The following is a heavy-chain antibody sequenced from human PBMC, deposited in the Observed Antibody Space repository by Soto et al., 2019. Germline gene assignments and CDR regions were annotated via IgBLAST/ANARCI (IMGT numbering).Heavy chain of an antibody. CDR2: IVVGSGNT. V-gene: IGHV1-58*02. Sequence: ASVKVSCKASGFTFTSSAMQWVRQARGQRLEWIGWIVVGSGNTNYAQKFQERVTITRDMSTSTAYMELSSLRSEDTAVYYCAAPSGYYGRAFDIWGQGTMVTVSS. J-gene: IGHJ3*02. CDR1: GFTFTSSA. D-gene: IGHD3-3*01. CDR3: AAPSGYYGRAFDI.